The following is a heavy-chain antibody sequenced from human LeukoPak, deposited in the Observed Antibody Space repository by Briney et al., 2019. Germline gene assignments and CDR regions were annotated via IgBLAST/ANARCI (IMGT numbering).Heavy chain of an antibody. Sequence: SVKVSCKASGGTFSSYAISWVRQAPGQGLEWMGGIIPIFGTANYAQKFQGRVTITADESTSTAYMELSSLRPEDTAVYYCARGGGDGYNWAQDYWGQGTLVTVSS. CDR3: ARGGGDGYNWAQDY. V-gene: IGHV1-69*13. J-gene: IGHJ4*02. CDR2: IIPIFGTA. CDR1: GGTFSSYA. D-gene: IGHD5-24*01.